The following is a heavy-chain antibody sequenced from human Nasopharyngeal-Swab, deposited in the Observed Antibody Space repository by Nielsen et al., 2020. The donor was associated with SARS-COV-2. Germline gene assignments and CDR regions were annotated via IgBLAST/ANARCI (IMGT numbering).Heavy chain of an antibody. CDR1: GGTFSGYD. Sequence: AETLSLTCAVYGGTFSGYDWSWVRQPPGKGREWIGEINNSGSTNYNPALKSLVTRSVVTSKNQFSLKLSSGTAADTAVYYCARGRGLRHYYYYYGMDVWGQGTTVTVSS. CDR3: ARGRGLRHYYYYYGMDV. D-gene: IGHD3-3*01. CDR2: INNSGST. V-gene: IGHV4-34*01. J-gene: IGHJ6*02.